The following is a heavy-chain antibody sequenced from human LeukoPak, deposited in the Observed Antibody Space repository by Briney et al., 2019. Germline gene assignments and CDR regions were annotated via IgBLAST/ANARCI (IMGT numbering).Heavy chain of an antibody. CDR3: GKTTVGYSSGQKPAWPVDY. CDR1: GFTFGSHA. J-gene: IGHJ4*02. CDR2: IFGSGGSP. Sequence: GGSLRLSCEASGFTFGSHAMYWVRQAPGKGLEWVAGIFGSGGSPHYADPVKGRFTISRDNARNTVYLQINSLRAEDTAVYYCGKTTVGYSSGQKPAWPVDYWGQGTLVTVSS. V-gene: IGHV3-23*01. D-gene: IGHD5-18*01.